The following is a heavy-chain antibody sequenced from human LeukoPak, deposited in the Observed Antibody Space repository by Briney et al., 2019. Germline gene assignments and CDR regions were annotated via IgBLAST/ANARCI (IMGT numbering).Heavy chain of an antibody. Sequence: SETLSLTCAVYGGSFSGYYWSWIRPPPGKGLEWIGEINHSGSTNYNPSLKSRVTISVDTSKNQFSLKLSSVTAADTAVYYCARRTSGSYYPRPSSFDYWGQGTLVTVSS. V-gene: IGHV4-34*01. CDR1: GGSFSGYY. J-gene: IGHJ4*02. D-gene: IGHD3-10*01. CDR3: ARRTSGSYYPRPSSFDY. CDR2: INHSGST.